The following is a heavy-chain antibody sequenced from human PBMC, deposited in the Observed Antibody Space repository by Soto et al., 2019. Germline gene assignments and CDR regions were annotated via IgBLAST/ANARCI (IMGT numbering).Heavy chain of an antibody. CDR2: ISYDGSNK. D-gene: IGHD2-2*01. V-gene: IGHV3-30*18. Sequence: GGSLRLSCAASGFTFSSYGMHWVRQAPGKGMEWVAVISYDGSNKYYADSVKGRFTISRDNSKNTLYLQMNSLRAEDTAVYYCAKDLASIVLVPAALEYANWYVHWGQGTLVTSPQ. J-gene: IGHJ5*02. CDR3: AKDLASIVLVPAALEYANWYVH. CDR1: GFTFSSYG.